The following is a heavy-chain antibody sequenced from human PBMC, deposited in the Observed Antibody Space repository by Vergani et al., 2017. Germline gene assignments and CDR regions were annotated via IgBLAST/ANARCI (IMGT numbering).Heavy chain of an antibody. J-gene: IGHJ6*02. Sequence: QMQLQESGPGLVKPSETLSLSCTVSGDSFSTSSYAWGWIRQPPGKTLEWIGTVFYGGRTSYNPSLKSRVTISVDTSKNQFSLKLSSVTAADTAVYYCARHYYDSSGYYGYYYGMDVWGQGTTVTVSS. CDR3: ARHYYDSSGYYGYYYGMDV. CDR2: VFYGGRT. CDR1: GDSFSTSSYA. D-gene: IGHD3-22*01. V-gene: IGHV4-39*01.